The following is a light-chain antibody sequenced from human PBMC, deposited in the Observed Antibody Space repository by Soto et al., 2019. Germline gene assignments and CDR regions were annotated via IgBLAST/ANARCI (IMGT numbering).Light chain of an antibody. V-gene: IGKV1-5*03. CDR3: QQYNSYST. CDR1: QSISSW. J-gene: IGKJ1*01. Sequence: DIQMTQSPSTLSASVRDRVTITCRASQSISSWLAWYQQKPGKAPKLLIYKASSLESGVPSRFSGSGSGTEFTLTISRLQPDDFATYYCQQYNSYSTFGQGTKVEIK. CDR2: KAS.